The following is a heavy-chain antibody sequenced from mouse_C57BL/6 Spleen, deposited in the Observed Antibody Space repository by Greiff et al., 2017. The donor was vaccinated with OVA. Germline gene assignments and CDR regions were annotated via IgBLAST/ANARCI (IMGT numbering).Heavy chain of an antibody. CDR2: IYPGDGDT. J-gene: IGHJ3*01. CDR1: GYAFSSSW. CDR3: ARDYDYDSGFAY. V-gene: IGHV1-82*01. D-gene: IGHD2-4*01. Sequence: VQLQQPGPELVKPGASVKISCKASGYAFSSSWMNWVKQRPGKGLEWIGRIYPGDGDTNYNGKFKGKATLTADKSSSTAYMQLSSLTSEDSAVYFCARDYDYDSGFAYWGQGTLVTVSA.